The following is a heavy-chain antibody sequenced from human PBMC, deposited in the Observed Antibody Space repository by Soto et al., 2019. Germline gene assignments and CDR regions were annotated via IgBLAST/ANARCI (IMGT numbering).Heavy chain of an antibody. V-gene: IGHV4-38-2*01. CDR3: AGVESGRYYPKWFDP. D-gene: IGHD3-22*01. J-gene: IGHJ5*02. CDR1: GYSISSGYY. Sequence: SETLSLTCAVSGYSISSGYYWGWIRQPPGKGLEWIGSIYHSGSTYYNPSLKSRVTISVDTSKNQFSLKLSSVTAADTAAYYCAGVESGRYYPKWFDPPGEVTLVPVS. CDR2: IYHSGST.